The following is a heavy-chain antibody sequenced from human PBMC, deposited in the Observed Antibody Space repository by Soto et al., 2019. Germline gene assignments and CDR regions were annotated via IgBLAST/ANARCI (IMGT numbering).Heavy chain of an antibody. CDR3: ARGPYCGEECYFAY. CDR1: GDSISRYY. Sequence: KTSESLSLTCSVFGDSISRYYWSWIRQPAGKGLEFIGRIYNSGIINYNPSLESRVTMSVDPSKNQISLQLSSATAADTAMYYCARGPYCGEECYFAYWGQGTLVTVSS. D-gene: IGHD3-10*01. V-gene: IGHV4-4*07. CDR2: IYNSGII. J-gene: IGHJ4*02.